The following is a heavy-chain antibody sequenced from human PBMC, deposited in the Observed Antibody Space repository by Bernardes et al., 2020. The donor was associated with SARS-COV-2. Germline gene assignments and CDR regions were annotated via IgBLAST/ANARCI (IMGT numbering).Heavy chain of an antibody. D-gene: IGHD6-19*01. V-gene: IGHV1-18*01. J-gene: IGHJ4*02. CDR1: GYTFTSYG. CDR3: ARDLLTYSSGWYFDY. Sequence: ASVKVSCKASGYTFTSYGISWVRQAPGQGLEWMGWISAYNGNTNYAQKLQGRVTMTTDTSTSTAYMELRSLRSDDTAVYYCARDLLTYSSGWYFDYWGQGTLVTVSS. CDR2: ISAYNGNT.